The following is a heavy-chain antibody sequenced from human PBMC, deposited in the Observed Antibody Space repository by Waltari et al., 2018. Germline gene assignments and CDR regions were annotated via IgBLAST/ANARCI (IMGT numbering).Heavy chain of an antibody. V-gene: IGHV1-69*13. D-gene: IGHD6-19*01. J-gene: IGHJ4*02. CDR1: GGTFSSYA. CDR3: ARPGYSSGGPPLGY. Sequence: QVQLVQSGAEVKKPGSSVKVSCKASGGTFSSYAISWVRQAPGQGREWMGGIIHIFGTANYAQKFQGRVTITGDETTSTAYRERSGLRSEDTAVYYCARPGYSSGGPPLGYWGQGTLVTVSS. CDR2: IIHIFGTA.